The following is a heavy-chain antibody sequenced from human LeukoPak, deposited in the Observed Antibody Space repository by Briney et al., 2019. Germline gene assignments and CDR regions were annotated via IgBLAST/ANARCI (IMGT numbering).Heavy chain of an antibody. V-gene: IGHV3-48*02. CDR1: GFSFSSYS. Sequence: GGSLRLSCAASGFSFSSYSMNWVRQAPGKGLEWLSYISRSGSTIYYADSVKGRFTISRDNAKNSLYLQMNSLRDEDTAVYYCVRRVPNNSSWYELFDYWGQGTLVTGSS. CDR3: VRRVPNNSSWYELFDY. CDR2: ISRSGSTI. D-gene: IGHD6-13*01. J-gene: IGHJ4*02.